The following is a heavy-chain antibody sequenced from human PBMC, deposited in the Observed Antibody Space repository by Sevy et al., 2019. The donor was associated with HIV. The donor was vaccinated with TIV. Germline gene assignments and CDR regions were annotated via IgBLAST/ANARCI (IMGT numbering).Heavy chain of an antibody. CDR1: GLTFSNYV. Sequence: GGSLRLSCAASGLTFSNYVMSWVRQAPGKGLEWLSVISGSSGTTYAAESVKGRFTISRDNSKNTRYLNMGSLGAEETAVYYCARNLSPSGAFDIWGQGTRVTVSS. D-gene: IGHD6-25*01. V-gene: IGHV3-23*01. J-gene: IGHJ3*02. CDR2: ISGSSGTT. CDR3: ARNLSPSGAFDI.